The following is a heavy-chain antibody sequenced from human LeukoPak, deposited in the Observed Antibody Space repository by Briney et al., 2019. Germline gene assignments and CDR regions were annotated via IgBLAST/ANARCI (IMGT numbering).Heavy chain of an antibody. V-gene: IGHV3-74*01. Sequence: PGGSLRLSCAASGFSFSRYWMHWVRQAPGKGLVWVSRMNSDGSSTNYADSVKGQFTISRDNAKNILYLQMNSLRAEDTAVYHCATGHYYDSSGYYPLPDAFDIWGQGTMVTVSS. CDR1: GFSFSRYW. CDR2: MNSDGSST. CDR3: ATGHYYDSSGYYPLPDAFDI. D-gene: IGHD3-22*01. J-gene: IGHJ3*02.